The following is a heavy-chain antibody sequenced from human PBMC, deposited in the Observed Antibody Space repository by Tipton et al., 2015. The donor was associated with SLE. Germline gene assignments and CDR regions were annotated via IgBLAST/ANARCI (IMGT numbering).Heavy chain of an antibody. V-gene: IGHV3-7*01. Sequence: SLRLSCVASVFSFSSYWMSWVRQVPGKGLEWVANMNQDGNEKYYVDSVKGRFTISRDNAKNSLYLQMNSLRAEDMAVYYCARARITMVRARGAFDIWGQGTMVTVSS. D-gene: IGHD3-10*01. CDR3: ARARITMVRARGAFDI. CDR2: MNQDGNEK. CDR1: VFSFSSYW. J-gene: IGHJ3*02.